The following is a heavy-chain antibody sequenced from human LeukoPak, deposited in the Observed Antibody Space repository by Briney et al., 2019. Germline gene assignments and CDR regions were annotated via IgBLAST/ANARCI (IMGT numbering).Heavy chain of an antibody. CDR3: AREGIYSYGFDY. J-gene: IGHJ4*02. D-gene: IGHD5-18*01. CDR1: GGSISSYY. Sequence: SETLSLTCTVSGGSISSYYWSWIRQPPRKGLEWIGYIYYSGSTNYNPSLKSRVTISVDTSKNQFSLKLSSVTAADTAVYYCAREGIYSYGFDYWGQGAMVTVSS. CDR2: IYYSGST. V-gene: IGHV4-59*01.